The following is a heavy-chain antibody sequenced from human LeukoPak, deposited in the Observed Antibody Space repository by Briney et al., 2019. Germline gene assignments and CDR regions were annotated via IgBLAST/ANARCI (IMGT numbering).Heavy chain of an antibody. V-gene: IGHV3-23*01. J-gene: IGHJ3*02. Sequence: GGSLRLSCAASGFTFSSYAMSWVRQAPGKGLEWVSAISGSGGSTYYADSVKGRFTISRDNSKDTLYLQMNSLRAEDTAVYYCAKVYSSSWYPDAFDIWGQGTMVTVSS. CDR3: AKVYSSSWYPDAFDI. CDR2: ISGSGGST. D-gene: IGHD6-13*01. CDR1: GFTFSSYA.